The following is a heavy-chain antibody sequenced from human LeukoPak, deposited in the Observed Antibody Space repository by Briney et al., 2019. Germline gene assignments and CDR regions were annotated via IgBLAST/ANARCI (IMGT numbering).Heavy chain of an antibody. Sequence: PGGSLRLSCAASGFTFSDYYMISSSGSTIYYADSVKGRFTISRDNAKNSLYLQMNSLRAEDTAVYYCARSRSSSWYLAGAFDIXGQXXXXXXXS. CDR3: ARSRSSSWYLAGAFDI. CDR1: GFTFSDYY. D-gene: IGHD6-13*01. V-gene: IGHV3-11*04. CDR2: SSSGSTI. J-gene: IGHJ3*02.